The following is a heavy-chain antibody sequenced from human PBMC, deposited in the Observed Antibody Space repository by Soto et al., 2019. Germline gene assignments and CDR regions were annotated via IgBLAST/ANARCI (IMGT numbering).Heavy chain of an antibody. CDR3: AKRRPPEGTSDFDY. CDR2: ISGSGGST. D-gene: IGHD1-1*01. V-gene: IGHV3-23*01. CDR1: GFTFSSSA. J-gene: IGHJ4*02. Sequence: EVQLLESGGGLVQPGGSLRLSCAASGFTFSSSAMGWVRQAPGKGLEWVSAISGSGGSTYYADSVKGRFTISRDNSKNPLYLQMNSVRAEDTAVYYCAKRRPPEGTSDFDYWGQGTLVTVS.